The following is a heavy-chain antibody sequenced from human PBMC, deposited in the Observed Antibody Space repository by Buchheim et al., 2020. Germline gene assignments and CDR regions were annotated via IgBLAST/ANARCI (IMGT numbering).Heavy chain of an antibody. J-gene: IGHJ4*02. D-gene: IGHD2-2*01. Sequence: VQLVESGGGVIQPGKSLRLSCAASGFTFSSYAMSWVRQAPGKGLEWVSAISGSGGSTYYADSVKGRFTISRDNAKNSLYLQMNSLRAEDTAVYYCARDGRVRNCSSTSCSDYWGQGTL. CDR3: ARDGRVRNCSSTSCSDY. V-gene: IGHV3-23*04. CDR1: GFTFSSYA. CDR2: ISGSGGST.